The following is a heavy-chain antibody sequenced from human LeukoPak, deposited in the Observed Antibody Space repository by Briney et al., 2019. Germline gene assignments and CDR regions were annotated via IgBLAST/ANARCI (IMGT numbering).Heavy chain of an antibody. CDR1: GGSFSGYY. V-gene: IGHV4-34*01. Sequence: ASETLSLTCAVYGGSFSGYYWSWIRQPPGKGLEWIGEINHSGSTNYNPSLKSRVTISVDTSKNQFSLKLSSVTAADTAVYYCARRYDFWSGYYRAYYYYGMDVWGQGTTVTVSS. J-gene: IGHJ6*02. CDR2: INHSGST. CDR3: ARRYDFWSGYYRAYYYYGMDV. D-gene: IGHD3-3*01.